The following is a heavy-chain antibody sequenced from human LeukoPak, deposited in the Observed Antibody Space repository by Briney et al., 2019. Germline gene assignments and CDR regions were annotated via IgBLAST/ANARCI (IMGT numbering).Heavy chain of an antibody. CDR2: IRYDESNK. J-gene: IGHJ5*02. Sequence: GGSLRLSCAASGFTFSNYGMHWVRQAPGKGLEWVAFIRYDESNKYYADSVKGRLTISRDNSKSALYLQMNSLRAEDTAVYYCARDVVVATNWFDPWGQGTLVTVSS. D-gene: IGHD2-15*01. CDR1: GFTFSNYG. CDR3: ARDVVVATNWFDP. V-gene: IGHV3-30*02.